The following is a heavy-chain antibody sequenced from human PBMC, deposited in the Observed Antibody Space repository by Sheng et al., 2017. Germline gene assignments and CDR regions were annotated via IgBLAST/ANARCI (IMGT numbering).Heavy chain of an antibody. J-gene: IGHJ6*02. CDR3: ARGLVGATRWYYYYGMDV. CDR1: GGSISSYY. CDR2: IYYSGST. D-gene: IGHD1-26*01. V-gene: IGHV4-59*01. Sequence: QVQLQESGPGLVKPSETLSLTCTVSGGSISSYYWSWIRQPPGKGLEWIGYIYYSGSTNYNPSLKSRVTISVDTSKNQFSLKLSSVTAADTAVYYCARGLVGATRWYYYYGMDVWGQGTTVTVSS.